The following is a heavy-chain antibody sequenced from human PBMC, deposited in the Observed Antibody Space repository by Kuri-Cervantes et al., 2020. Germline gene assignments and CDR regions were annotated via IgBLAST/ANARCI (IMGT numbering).Heavy chain of an antibody. V-gene: IGHV3-30-3*01. Sequence: GGSLRLSCAASGFTFSSYAMHWVRQAPGKWLEWVAVISYDGSNKYYADSVKGRFTISRDNSKNTLYLQMNSLRAEDTAVYYCARVGIAAAGPYYFDYWGQGTLVTVSS. CDR1: GFTFSSYA. CDR3: ARVGIAAAGPYYFDY. CDR2: ISYDGSNK. D-gene: IGHD6-13*01. J-gene: IGHJ4*02.